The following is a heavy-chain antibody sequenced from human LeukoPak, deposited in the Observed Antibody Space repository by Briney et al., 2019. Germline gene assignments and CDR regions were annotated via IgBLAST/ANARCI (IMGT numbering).Heavy chain of an antibody. D-gene: IGHD2-15*01. CDR2: INHSGST. V-gene: IGHV4-34*01. J-gene: IGHJ6*02. Sequence: PSETLSLTCAVYGGSFSGYYWSWIRQPPGKGLEWIGEINHSGSTNYNPSLKSRVTISVDTSKNQFSLKLSSVTVADTAVYYCARASVVVVAAAKFYYYYGMDVWGQGTTVTVSS. CDR3: ARASVVVVAAAKFYYYYGMDV. CDR1: GGSFSGYY.